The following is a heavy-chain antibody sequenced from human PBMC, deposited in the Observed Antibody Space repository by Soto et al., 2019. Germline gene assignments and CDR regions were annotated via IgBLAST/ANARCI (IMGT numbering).Heavy chain of an antibody. CDR2: ISSSSSYI. D-gene: IGHD3-16*02. V-gene: IGHV3-21*01. J-gene: IGHJ6*02. CDR3: AREVWGSYRLGRMDV. Sequence: GGSLRLSCAASGFTFSSYSMNWVRQAPGKGLEWVSSISSSSSYIYYTDSVKGRFTISRDNAKNSLYLQMNSLRAEDTAVYYCAREVWGSYRLGRMDVWGQVSTVTFSS. CDR1: GFTFSSYS.